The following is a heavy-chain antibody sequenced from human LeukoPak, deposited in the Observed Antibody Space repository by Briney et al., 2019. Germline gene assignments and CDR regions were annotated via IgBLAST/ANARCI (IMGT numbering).Heavy chain of an antibody. J-gene: IGHJ4*02. Sequence: GASVKVSCKASGYTFTSYGISWARRAPGQGLEGMGWMNPNRGNTGYAQKFQGRVTITRKTSISTAYMELSSLRSEETAVYYCATESGVAAGDFDYWGQGALVTVSS. CDR1: GYTFTSYG. CDR3: ATESGVAAGDFDY. D-gene: IGHD6-13*01. CDR2: MNPNRGNT. V-gene: IGHV1-8*03.